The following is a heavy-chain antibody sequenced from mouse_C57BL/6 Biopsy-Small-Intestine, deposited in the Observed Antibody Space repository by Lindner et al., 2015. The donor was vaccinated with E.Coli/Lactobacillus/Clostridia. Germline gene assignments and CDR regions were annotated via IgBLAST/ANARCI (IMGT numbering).Heavy chain of an antibody. CDR3: ARGNYGGDYFDY. V-gene: IGHV5-17*01. D-gene: IGHD2-1*01. CDR2: ISSVSNTI. Sequence: VQLQESGGGLVKPGGSLNLSCAASGFTFSDYGMHWARQAPEKGLEWIAHISSVSNTIRYADTVKGRFTISRDNARNTLFLQTTSLRSEDTAMYFCARGNYGGDYFDYWGQGTSLIVSS. J-gene: IGHJ2*03. CDR1: GFTFSDYG.